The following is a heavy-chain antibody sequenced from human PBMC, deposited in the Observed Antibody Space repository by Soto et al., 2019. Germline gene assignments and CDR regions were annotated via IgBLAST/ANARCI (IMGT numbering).Heavy chain of an antibody. J-gene: IGHJ6*02. CDR3: ARIEGEGGDLYYGMDV. V-gene: IGHV4-38-2*01. Sequence: PSETLSLTCAVSGYSISSGYYWGWIRQPPGKGLEWIGSIYHSGSTYYNPSLKSRVTISVDTSKNQFSLKLSSVTAADTAVYYCARIEGEGGDLYYGMDVWGQGTTVTVSS. CDR1: GYSISSGYY. D-gene: IGHD3-10*01. CDR2: IYHSGST.